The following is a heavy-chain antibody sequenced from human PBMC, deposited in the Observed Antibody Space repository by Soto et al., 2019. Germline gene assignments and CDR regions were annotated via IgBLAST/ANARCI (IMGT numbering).Heavy chain of an antibody. CDR2: IIPIFGTA. Sequence: ASVKVSCKASGGTFSSYAISWVRQAPGQGLEWMGGIIPIFGTADYAQKFQGRVTITADEPTSTAYMELSSLRSEDTAVYYCARAGADHGAAAHDYGIDVWGQGTTVTVSS. CDR3: ARAGADHGAAAHDYGIDV. V-gene: IGHV1-69*13. J-gene: IGHJ6*02. CDR1: GGTFSSYA. D-gene: IGHD6-13*01.